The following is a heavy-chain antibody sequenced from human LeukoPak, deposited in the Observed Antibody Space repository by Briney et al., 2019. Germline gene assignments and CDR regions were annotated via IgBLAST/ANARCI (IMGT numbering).Heavy chain of an antibody. J-gene: IGHJ6*04. V-gene: IGHV1-46*01. D-gene: IGHD5-18*01. CDR2: INPSGGST. Sequence: GASVKVSCKASGYTFTSYYMHWVRQAPGQGLEWMGIINPSGGSTSYAQKFQGRVTMTRDTSTRTVYMELSRLRSEDTAVYYCERTESERENTAMVDYYYYGMDVWGKGTTVTVSS. CDR3: ERTESERENTAMVDYYYYGMDV. CDR1: GYTFTSYY.